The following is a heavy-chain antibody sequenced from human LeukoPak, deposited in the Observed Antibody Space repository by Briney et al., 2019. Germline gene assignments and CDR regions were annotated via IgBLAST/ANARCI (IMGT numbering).Heavy chain of an antibody. Sequence: PSETLSLTCAVYGGSFSGYYWSWIRQPPGKGLEWIGEINHSGSTNYNPSLKSRVTISVDTSKNRFSLKLSSVTAADTAVYYCARLTYDYGDYALGYWGQGTLVTVSS. J-gene: IGHJ4*02. CDR2: INHSGST. CDR1: GGSFSGYY. V-gene: IGHV4-34*01. CDR3: ARLTYDYGDYALGY. D-gene: IGHD4-17*01.